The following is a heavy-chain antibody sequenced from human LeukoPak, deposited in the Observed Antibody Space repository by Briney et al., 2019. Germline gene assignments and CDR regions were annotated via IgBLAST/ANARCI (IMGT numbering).Heavy chain of an antibody. J-gene: IGHJ6*03. Sequence: SETLSLTYTVSGGSISSTSYYWAWIRQPPGKGLEWIGYVDHTGSTNFNPSLNGRVSISRDTTKNLFSLRLRSVTAADTAVYFCARGRVSSSTWYSTYYYYFYMDVWGKGTTVTVSS. CDR3: ARGRVSSSTWYSTYYYYFYMDV. D-gene: IGHD1-1*01. V-gene: IGHV4-61*03. CDR2: VDHTGST. CDR1: GGSISSTSYY.